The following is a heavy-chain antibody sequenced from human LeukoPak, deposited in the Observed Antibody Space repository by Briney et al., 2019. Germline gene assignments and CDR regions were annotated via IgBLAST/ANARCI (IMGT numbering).Heavy chain of an antibody. J-gene: IGHJ4*02. CDR2: INPNSGGT. CDR3: ARGGSSGSSWGTIDY. Sequence: ASVKVSCKASGYTFTGYYMHWVRQAPGQGLEWVGWINPNSGGTNYAQKFQGRVTMTRDTSITTVYLELSRLRSGDTAVFYCARGGSSGSSWGTIDYWGQGTLVTVSS. CDR1: GYTFTGYY. V-gene: IGHV1-2*02. D-gene: IGHD1-26*01.